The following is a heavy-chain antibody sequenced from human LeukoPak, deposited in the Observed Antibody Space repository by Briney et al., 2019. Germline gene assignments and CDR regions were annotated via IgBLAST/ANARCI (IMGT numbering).Heavy chain of an antibody. J-gene: IGHJ5*02. D-gene: IGHD3-3*01. V-gene: IGHV5-51*01. CDR2: IYPGDSDT. CDR3: ARHPTDLYNWFDP. CDR1: GYIFTTYW. Sequence: GEPLHTSCKASGYIFTTYWIGWVRPMPGKGLGGLGIIYPGDSDTRYSPSFQGKGTISADKSISNAYLQWSSLKASDTGMYYCARHPTDLYNWFDPWGQGTLVTVSS.